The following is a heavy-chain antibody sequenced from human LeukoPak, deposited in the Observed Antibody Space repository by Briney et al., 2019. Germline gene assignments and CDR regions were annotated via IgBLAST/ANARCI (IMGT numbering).Heavy chain of an antibody. Sequence: GGSLRLSCAASGFTFSSYAMSWVRQAPGKGLEWVSSIGATGGTTYYADSVKGRFTISRDNSQNTPYLQMNSLRAEDTAVYHCAKGRTYFDYWGQGTLVTVSS. CDR1: GFTFSSYA. CDR2: IGATGGTT. J-gene: IGHJ4*02. V-gene: IGHV3-23*01. CDR3: AKGRTYFDY.